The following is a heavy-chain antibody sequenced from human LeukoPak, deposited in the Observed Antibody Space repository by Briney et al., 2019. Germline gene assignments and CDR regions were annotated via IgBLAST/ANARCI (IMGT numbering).Heavy chain of an antibody. V-gene: IGHV1-3*01. CDR2: INAGNGNT. CDR3: ARATWIQLWSFDY. CDR1: GYTFTSYA. Sequence: ASVTVSCKASGYTFTSYAMHWVRQAPGQRLEWMGWINAGNGNTKYSQKFQGRVTITRDTSASTAYMELSSLRSEDTAVYYCARATWIQLWSFDYWGQGTLVTVSS. J-gene: IGHJ4*02. D-gene: IGHD5-18*01.